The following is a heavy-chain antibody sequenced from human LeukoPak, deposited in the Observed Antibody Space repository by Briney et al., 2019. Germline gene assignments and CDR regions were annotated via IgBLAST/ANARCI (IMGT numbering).Heavy chain of an antibody. CDR2: INHSGST. CDR3: ARRSRYYFDY. Sequence: PSETLSLTCAVYGGSFSGYYWSWIRQSPGKGLEWIGEINHSGSTNYNPSLKSRVTISVDTSKNQFSLKLSSVTAADTAVYYCARRSRYYFDYWGQGTLVTVSS. J-gene: IGHJ4*02. CDR1: GGSFSGYY. V-gene: IGHV4-34*01. D-gene: IGHD1-26*01.